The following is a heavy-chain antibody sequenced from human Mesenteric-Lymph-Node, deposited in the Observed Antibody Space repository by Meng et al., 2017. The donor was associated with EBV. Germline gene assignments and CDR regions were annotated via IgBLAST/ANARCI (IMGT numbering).Heavy chain of an antibody. CDR3: ARREASSPGWFDP. D-gene: IGHD6-13*01. CDR2: IYYSGST. Sequence: QPQPRDSGPGLVKPSETLFLTCTVSGGSISSSNYYWGWIRQSPGKGLEWIGSIYYSGSTHYNPSLKSRVTISEDTSKNQFSLKVSSVIAADTAVYYCARREASSPGWFDPWGQGTLVTVSS. V-gene: IGHV4-39*01. J-gene: IGHJ5*02. CDR1: GGSISSSNYY.